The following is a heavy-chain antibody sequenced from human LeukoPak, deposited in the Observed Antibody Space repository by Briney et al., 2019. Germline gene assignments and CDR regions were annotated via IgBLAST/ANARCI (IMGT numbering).Heavy chain of an antibody. V-gene: IGHV3-13*01. CDR3: ARVAKERVGGVYYFDY. Sequence: GGSLRHSCAASGFTFSDYDMHWVRQTTGKGLEWVSAIGTAGDTYYTGSVKGRFTISRENAKNSLYLQMNSLRAGDTAVYYCARVAKERVGGVYYFDYWGQGTLVTVS. J-gene: IGHJ4*02. CDR1: GFTFSDYD. CDR2: IGTAGDT. D-gene: IGHD1-1*01.